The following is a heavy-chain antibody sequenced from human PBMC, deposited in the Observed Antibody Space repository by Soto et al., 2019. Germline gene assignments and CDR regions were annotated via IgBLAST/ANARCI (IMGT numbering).Heavy chain of an antibody. CDR2: FDPEDGET. CDR1: GYTLTELS. V-gene: IGHV1-24*01. D-gene: IGHD5-18*01. J-gene: IGHJ4*02. Sequence: ASVKVSCKVSGYTLTELSMHWVRQAPGKGLEWMGGFDPEDGETIYAQKFQGRVTMTEDTSTDTAYMELSSLRSEDTAVYYCATVRNFHVYSYGDDPPYYFDYWGQGTLVTVSS. CDR3: ATVRNFHVYSYGDDPPYYFDY.